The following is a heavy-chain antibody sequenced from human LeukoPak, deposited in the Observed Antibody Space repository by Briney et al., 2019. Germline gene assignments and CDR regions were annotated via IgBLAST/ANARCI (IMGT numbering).Heavy chain of an antibody. CDR1: GFSIRTYY. CDR2: IYSSGTI. D-gene: IGHD3-22*01. CDR3: VRAVHHNFYSDSSGYYGDAFDV. V-gene: IGHV3-53*01. J-gene: IGHJ3*01. Sequence: GGSLRLSCEASGFSIRTYYMSWVRQAPGKGLEWVSVIYSSGTIRYADAVKGRFTFSRDNFKDTLNLQMNSLRADDTAVYYCVRAVHHNFYSDSSGYYGDAFDVWGQGTVVTVSS.